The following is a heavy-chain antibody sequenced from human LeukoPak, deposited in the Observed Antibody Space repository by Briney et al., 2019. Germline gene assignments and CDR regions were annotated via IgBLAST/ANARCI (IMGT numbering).Heavy chain of an antibody. D-gene: IGHD6-13*01. CDR2: IYTSGST. CDR3: AREPYSSSWNNWFDP. J-gene: IGHJ5*02. V-gene: IGHV4-4*07. Sequence: SETLSLTSTVSGGSISSYYWSWIRQPAGKGLEWIGRIYTSGSTNYNPSLKSRVTMSVDTSKSQFSLKLSSVTAADTAVYYCAREPYSSSWNNWFDPWGQGTLVTVSS. CDR1: GGSISSYY.